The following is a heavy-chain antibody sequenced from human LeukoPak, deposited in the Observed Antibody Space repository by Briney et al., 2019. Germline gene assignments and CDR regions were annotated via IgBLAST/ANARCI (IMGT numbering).Heavy chain of an antibody. Sequence: GRSLRLSCAASGFTFSSYGMHWVRQAPGKGLEWVAVISYDGSNKYYADSVKGRFTISRDNSKNTLYLQMNSLRAEDTAVYYCAKDGIGRDIVATIRAADYWGRGTLVTVSS. J-gene: IGHJ4*02. CDR1: GFTFSSYG. CDR2: ISYDGSNK. CDR3: AKDGIGRDIVATIRAADY. V-gene: IGHV3-30*18. D-gene: IGHD5-12*01.